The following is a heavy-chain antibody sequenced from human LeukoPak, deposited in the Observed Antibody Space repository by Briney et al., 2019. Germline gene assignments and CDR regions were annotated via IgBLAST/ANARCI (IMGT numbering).Heavy chain of an antibody. J-gene: IGHJ6*02. CDR3: ARDRWELLSNSYHYCGLDV. Sequence: QPGGSLRLSCAASGFTFSNYWMSWVRQAPGKGLEWVANIKQDGSEKCCVDSVKGRFTISRDNAKNSLYLQMNSLRAEDTAVYYCARDRWELLSNSYHYCGLDVWGQGTTVTVSS. D-gene: IGHD2-15*01. CDR1: GFTFSNYW. CDR2: IKQDGSEK. V-gene: IGHV3-7*01.